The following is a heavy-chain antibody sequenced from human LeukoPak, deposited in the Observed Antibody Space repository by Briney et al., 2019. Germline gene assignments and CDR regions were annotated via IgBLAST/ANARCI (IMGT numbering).Heavy chain of an antibody. Sequence: ASVKVSCKASGYTFTGYYMHWVRQAPGQGLEWMGWINPNSGGTNYAQKFQGWVTMTRDTSISTAYMELSRLRSDDTAVYYCARGSFPIYDSSGYYRRPDSWFDYWGQGTLVTVSS. V-gene: IGHV1-2*04. CDR2: INPNSGGT. D-gene: IGHD3-22*01. CDR3: ARGSFPIYDSSGYYRRPDSWFDY. J-gene: IGHJ4*02. CDR1: GYTFTGYY.